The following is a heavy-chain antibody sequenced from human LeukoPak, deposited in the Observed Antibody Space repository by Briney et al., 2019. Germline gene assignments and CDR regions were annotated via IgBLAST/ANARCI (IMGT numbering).Heavy chain of an antibody. J-gene: IGHJ3*02. V-gene: IGHV4-4*02. Sequence: SETLSLTCAVSGGSISSGNWYSWVRQPPGKGLEWIGEIYHSGTTNYNPSLKSRVTTSIDKSKNQFSLNLSSVTAADTAVYYCARGGEIWGQGTMVTVSS. CDR2: IYHSGTT. CDR1: GGSISSGNW. CDR3: ARGGEI. D-gene: IGHD3-16*01.